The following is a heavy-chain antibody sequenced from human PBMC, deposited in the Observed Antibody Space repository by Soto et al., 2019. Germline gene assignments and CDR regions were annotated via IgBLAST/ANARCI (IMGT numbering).Heavy chain of an antibody. J-gene: IGHJ6*02. Sequence: ASVKVSCKASGYTFTSYYMHWVRQAPGQGLEWMGIINPSGGSTSYAQKFQGRVTMTRDTSTSTVYMELSSVTAADTAVYYCARDPPSRLLWGEDYYYGMDVWGQGTTVTVSS. D-gene: IGHD2-2*01. V-gene: IGHV1-46*01. CDR1: GYTFTSYY. CDR3: ARDPPSRLLWGEDYYYGMDV. CDR2: INPSGGST.